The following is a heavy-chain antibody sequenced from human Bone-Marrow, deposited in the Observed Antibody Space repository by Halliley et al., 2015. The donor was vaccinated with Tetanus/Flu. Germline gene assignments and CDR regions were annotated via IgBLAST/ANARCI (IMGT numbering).Heavy chain of an antibody. Sequence: TLSLTCTVSGGSISSSSYYWGWVRQPPGKGLEYIGSIYYSGSTYYNPSLKSRVTISVGTSNNQFSLNLSSVTAADRAVYYCARHISSGWPYFDYWGQGTLVTVSS. CDR3: ARHISSGWPYFDY. J-gene: IGHJ4*02. V-gene: IGHV4-39*01. CDR1: GGSISSSSYY. D-gene: IGHD6-19*01. CDR2: IYYSGST.